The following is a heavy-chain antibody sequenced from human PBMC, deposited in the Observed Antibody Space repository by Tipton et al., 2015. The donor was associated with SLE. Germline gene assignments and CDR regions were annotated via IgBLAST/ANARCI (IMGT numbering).Heavy chain of an antibody. D-gene: IGHD2-2*01. J-gene: IGHJ5*02. CDR1: TGSFSGYY. CDR2: INHSGST. V-gene: IGHV4-34*01. CDR3: ATSGWGYCSSTTCLGS. Sequence: TLSLTCTVYTGSFSGYYWSWIRQPPGKGLEWIGEINHSGSTNYNPSLKSRVTISVQTSKNQFSLKLTSVTAADTAVYYCATSGWGYCSSTTCLGSWGQGTLVTVSS.